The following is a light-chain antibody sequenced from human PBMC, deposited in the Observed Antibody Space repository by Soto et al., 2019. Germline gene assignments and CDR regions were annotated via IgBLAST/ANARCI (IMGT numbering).Light chain of an antibody. CDR1: ASNIGSNP. J-gene: IGLJ2*01. Sequence: QSVVTQPPSASGTPGQRVTISYSGSASNIGSNPVNWYQQLPGTAPKLLIYSSTHRPSGVPDRISGSKSGTSASLAISGLQSGDEADYYCAAWDVSLNVVVFGGGTKLTVL. CDR2: SST. CDR3: AAWDVSLNVVV. V-gene: IGLV1-44*01.